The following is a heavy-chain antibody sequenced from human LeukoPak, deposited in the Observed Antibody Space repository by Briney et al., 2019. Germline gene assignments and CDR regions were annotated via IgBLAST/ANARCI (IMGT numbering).Heavy chain of an antibody. CDR1: GGSISTSNW. CDR3: ARWSPTYCSSTSCYTGFDY. Sequence: SETLSLTCAVSGGSISTSNWWSWVRQPPGKGLEWIGEIYHSGSNNYNPSLKSRVTISVDKPKNQFSLKLSSVTAADTAVYYCARWSPTYCSSTSCYTGFDYWGQGTLVTVSS. CDR2: IYHSGSN. J-gene: IGHJ4*02. V-gene: IGHV4-4*02. D-gene: IGHD2-2*02.